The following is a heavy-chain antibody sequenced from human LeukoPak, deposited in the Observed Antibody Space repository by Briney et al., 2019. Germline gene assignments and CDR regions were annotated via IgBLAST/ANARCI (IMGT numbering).Heavy chain of an antibody. CDR1: GYTFTSYE. V-gene: IGHV1-8*01. D-gene: IGHD1-14*01. Sequence: ASVTVSCKASGYTFTSYEINWVRQAPGQGREWMGWMNPNSGNPGYAQKFQGRVTMTRNTSISTAYMELSSLRSEDTAVYYCAILGEWGSGNFDYWGQGTLVTVSS. J-gene: IGHJ4*02. CDR3: AILGEWGSGNFDY. CDR2: MNPNSGNP.